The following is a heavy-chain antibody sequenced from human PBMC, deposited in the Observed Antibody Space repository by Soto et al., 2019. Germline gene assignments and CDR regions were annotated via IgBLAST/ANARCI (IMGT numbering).Heavy chain of an antibody. CDR1: GFTFSSYW. V-gene: IGHV3-7*01. CDR2: IKQDGSEK. J-gene: IGHJ4*02. CDR3: ARIVVVPAAIRRRFDY. D-gene: IGHD2-2*01. Sequence: GGSLRLSCAASGFTFSSYWMSWVRQAPGKGLEWVANIKQDGSEKYYVDSVKGRFTISRDNAKNSLYLQMNSLRAEDTAVYYCARIVVVPAAIRRRFDYWGQGTLVTVSS.